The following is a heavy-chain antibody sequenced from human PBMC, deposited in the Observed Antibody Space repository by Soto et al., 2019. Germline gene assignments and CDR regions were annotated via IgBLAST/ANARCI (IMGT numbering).Heavy chain of an antibody. CDR3: AKDHLMTTVTTVGY. J-gene: IGHJ4*02. Sequence: QVQLVESGGGVVQPGRSLRLSCAASGFTFSNYVMHWVRQAPGKGLEWVAVISYHGRDKYYADSVKGRFTISRDNSKNTLYLEMNSLRAEDTAVYYCAKDHLMTTVTTVGYWGQGTLVTVSS. V-gene: IGHV3-30*18. CDR2: ISYHGRDK. D-gene: IGHD4-17*01. CDR1: GFTFSNYV.